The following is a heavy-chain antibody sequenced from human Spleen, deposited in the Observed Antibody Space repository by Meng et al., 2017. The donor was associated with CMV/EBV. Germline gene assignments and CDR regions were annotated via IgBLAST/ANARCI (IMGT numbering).Heavy chain of an antibody. CDR2: ISADSTTI. D-gene: IGHD5-24*01. Sequence: GGSLRLSCAASGFTFSDYTMNWFRQVPGKGLEWLSYISADSTTIYYADSVRGRFTISRDNTKNSLYLQMSSLRAEDTAVYYCATWGVRRWRQLRPLDYWGRGTLVTVSS. V-gene: IGHV3-48*04. J-gene: IGHJ4*02. CDR1: GFTFSDYT. CDR3: ATWGVRRWRQLRPLDY.